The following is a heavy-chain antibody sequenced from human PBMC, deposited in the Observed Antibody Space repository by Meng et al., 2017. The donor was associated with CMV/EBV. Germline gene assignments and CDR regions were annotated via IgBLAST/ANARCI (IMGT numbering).Heavy chain of an antibody. CDR3: ARRVTMAGNRFDP. CDR2: IIPIFGTA. J-gene: IGHJ5*02. Sequence: SVKVSCKASGGTFSSYAISWVRQAPGQGLEWMGGIIPIFGTANYAQKFQGRVTITTDESTSTAYMELSSLRSEDTAVYYCARRVTMAGNRFDPWGQGTLVTVSS. V-gene: IGHV1-69*05. CDR1: GGTFSSYA. D-gene: IGHD4/OR15-4a*01.